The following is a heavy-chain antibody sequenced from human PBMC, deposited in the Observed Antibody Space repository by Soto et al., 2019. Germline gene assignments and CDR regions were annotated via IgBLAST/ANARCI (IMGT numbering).Heavy chain of an antibody. D-gene: IGHD3-10*01. CDR2: VNPDGWTP. Sequence: EVLLVESGGGLVQPGGSLRLSCAASGFTFGSHWMHWVRRAPGQGLVWVARVNPDGWTPNYADSVKGRFTITRDNTKNMLLLQMRSLRAEDTAVYYCARDGAPFDYWGQGTLVTVSS. J-gene: IGHJ4*02. CDR3: ARDGAPFDY. CDR1: GFTFGSHW. V-gene: IGHV3-74*01.